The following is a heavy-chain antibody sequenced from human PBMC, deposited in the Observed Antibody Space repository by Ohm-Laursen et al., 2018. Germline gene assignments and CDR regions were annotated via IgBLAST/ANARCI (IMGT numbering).Heavy chain of an antibody. J-gene: IGHJ3*02. D-gene: IGHD3-22*01. CDR3: ARVPYYYDSRDAFDI. CDR1: GYTFTSYG. V-gene: IGHV1-18*01. CDR2: ISAYNGNT. Sequence: GASVKVSCKSSGYTFTSYGISWVRQAPGQGPEWMGWISAYNGNTNYAQKLQGRVTMTTDTSTSTAYMELRSLRSDDTAVYYCARVPYYYDSRDAFDIWGQGTMVTVSS.